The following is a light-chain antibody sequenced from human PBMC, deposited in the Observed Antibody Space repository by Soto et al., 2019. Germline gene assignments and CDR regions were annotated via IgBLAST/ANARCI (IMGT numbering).Light chain of an antibody. Sequence: TQSPSPLSASIGDRVTLSCRASQSVSNNYLAWYQQKPGQAPRLLIYDASNRATGIPDRFSGSGSGTDFNLTISRLEPEDFAVYYCQQRGGSPPTWTFGQGTRWIS. V-gene: IGKV3-20*01. CDR2: DAS. J-gene: IGKJ1*01. CDR1: QSVSNNY. CDR3: QQRGGSPPTWT.